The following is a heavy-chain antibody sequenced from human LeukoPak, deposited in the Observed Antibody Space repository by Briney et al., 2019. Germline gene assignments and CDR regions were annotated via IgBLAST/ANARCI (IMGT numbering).Heavy chain of an antibody. CDR1: GFTFSNYV. CDR2: LSGSGGTT. D-gene: IGHD3-22*01. V-gene: IGHV3-23*01. CDR3: ARGTDSSGYYSI. J-gene: IGHJ4*02. Sequence: GGSLRLSCAASGFTFSNYVMNWVRRAPGKGLEWVSGLSGSGGTTYYADSVKGRFIISRDNAKNSLYLQMNSLRAEDTAVYYCARGTDSSGYYSIWGQGTLVTVSS.